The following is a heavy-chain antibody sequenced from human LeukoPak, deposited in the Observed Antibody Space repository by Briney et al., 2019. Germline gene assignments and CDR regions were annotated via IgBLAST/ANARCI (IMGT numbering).Heavy chain of an antibody. J-gene: IGHJ4*02. V-gene: IGHV3-11*01. D-gene: IGHD4-17*01. CDR2: ISSSGSTI. CDR3: AKGRGLSYDYGVDY. Sequence: GSLRLSCAASGFTFSDYYMSWIRQAPGKGLEWVSYISSSGSTIYYADSVKGRFTISRDNAKNSLYLQMNSLRAEDMALYYCAKGRGLSYDYGVDYWGQGTLVTVSS. CDR1: GFTFSDYY.